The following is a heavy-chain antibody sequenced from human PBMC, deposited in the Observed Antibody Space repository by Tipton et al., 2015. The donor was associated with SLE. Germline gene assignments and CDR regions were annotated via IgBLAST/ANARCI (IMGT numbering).Heavy chain of an antibody. CDR1: GGSISSSRYY. CDR3: AGEYSNCPGFDP. D-gene: IGHD4-11*01. V-gene: IGHV4-39*07. Sequence: TLSLTCTVSGGSISSSRYYWGWIRQPPGKGLEWIGSIYYSGSTYYNPSLKSRVTISVDTSKNQFSLKLSSVTAADTAVYYCAGEYSNCPGFDPWGQGTLVTVSS. CDR2: IYYSGST. J-gene: IGHJ5*02.